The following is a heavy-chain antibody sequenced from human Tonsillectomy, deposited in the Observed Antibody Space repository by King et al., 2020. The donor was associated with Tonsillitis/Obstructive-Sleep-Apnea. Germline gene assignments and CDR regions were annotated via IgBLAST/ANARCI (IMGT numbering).Heavy chain of an antibody. CDR3: AREGAVMNAFDI. J-gene: IGHJ3*02. D-gene: IGHD2-8*01. CDR2: IDYSGST. Sequence: HVQLQESGPGLVKPSETLSLTCTVSGGSISSYYWNWIRQPPGKGLEWIGYIDYSGSTNYNPSLKSRVTISVDTSKKQFSLRLNSVTAADTAVYYCAREGAVMNAFDIWGQGTMVTVSS. V-gene: IGHV4-59*01. CDR1: GGSISSYY.